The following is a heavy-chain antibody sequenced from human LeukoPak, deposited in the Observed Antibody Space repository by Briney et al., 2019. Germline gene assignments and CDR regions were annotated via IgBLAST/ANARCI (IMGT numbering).Heavy chain of an antibody. J-gene: IGHJ1*01. CDR1: GFIISSYW. CDR3: TSWGDTTAEYFQR. V-gene: IGHV3-7*01. CDR2: IHQDGSDK. D-gene: IGHD2-21*02. Sequence: GGSLRLSCAASGFIISSYWMSWVRQAPGMGLEWVANIHQDGSDKYYVDSVKGRFTISRDNAKNSLNLQMNSLRVEDTAVYYCTSWGDTTAEYFQRWGQGTLVTVSS.